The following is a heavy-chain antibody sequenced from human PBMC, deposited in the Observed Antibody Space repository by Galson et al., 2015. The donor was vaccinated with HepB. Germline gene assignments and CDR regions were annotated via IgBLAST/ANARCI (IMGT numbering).Heavy chain of an antibody. CDR2: ISSSSSYI. J-gene: IGHJ4*02. D-gene: IGHD1-26*01. CDR3: AREGMGGSSQFDY. Sequence: SLRLSCAASGFTFSSYSMNWVRQAPGKGLEWVSSISSSSSYIYYADSVKGRFTISRDNAKNSLYLQMNSLRAEDTAAYYCAREGMGGSSQFDYWGQGTLVTVSS. CDR1: GFTFSSYS. V-gene: IGHV3-21*01.